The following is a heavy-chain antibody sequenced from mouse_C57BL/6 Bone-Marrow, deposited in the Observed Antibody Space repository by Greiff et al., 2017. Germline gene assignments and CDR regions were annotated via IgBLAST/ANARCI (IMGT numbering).Heavy chain of an antibody. CDR1: GFNINDYY. CDR2: IDPENGDT. V-gene: IGHV14-4*01. CDR3: TSYYYGSRWFDY. Sequence: VQLKESGAELVRPGASVKLSCTASGFNINDYYMHWVKQRPEQGLEWIGWIDPENGDTEYASKFQGKATITADTSSNTAYLQLSSLTSEDTAVYYCTSYYYGSRWFDYWGQGTTLTVSS. J-gene: IGHJ2*01. D-gene: IGHD1-1*01.